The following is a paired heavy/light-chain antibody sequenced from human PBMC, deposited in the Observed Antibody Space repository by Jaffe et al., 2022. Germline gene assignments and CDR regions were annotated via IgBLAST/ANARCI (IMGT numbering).Light chain of an antibody. Sequence: EIVMTQSPATLSVSPGERATLSCRASQSVSSNLAWYQQKPGQAPRLLIYGASTRATGIPARFSGSGSGTEFTLTISSLQSEDFAVYYCQQYNNWPPAGTFGQGTKLEIK. J-gene: IGKJ2*02. CDR1: QSVSSN. CDR3: QQYNNWPPAGT. V-gene: IGKV3-15*01. CDR2: GAS.
Heavy chain of an antibody. V-gene: IGHV3-48*03. J-gene: IGHJ4*02. D-gene: IGHD4-17*01. CDR1: GFTFSSYE. CDR2: ISSSGSTI. Sequence: EVQLVESGGGLVQPGGSLRLSCAASGFTFSSYEMNWVRQAPGKGLEWVSYISSSGSTIYYADSVKGRFTISRDNAKNSLYLQMNSLRAEDTAVYYCARDSLRPDYGGNSRGYFDYWGQGTLVTVSS. CDR3: ARDSLRPDYGGNSRGYFDY.